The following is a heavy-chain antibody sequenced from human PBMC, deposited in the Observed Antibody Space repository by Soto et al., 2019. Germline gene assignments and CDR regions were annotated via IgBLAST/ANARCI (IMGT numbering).Heavy chain of an antibody. CDR2: IYYSGST. V-gene: IGHV4-30-4*01. Sequence: QVQLQESGPGLVKPSQTLSLTCTVSGGSISSGDYYWSWIRQPPGKGLEWIGYIYYSGSTYYNPSLKSRLTISVGTSKNQFSLKLSSVTAADTAVYYCARDRGGGLLWFGELLGGMDVWGQGTTVTVSS. CDR1: GGSISSGDYY. J-gene: IGHJ6*02. CDR3: ARDRGGGLLWFGELLGGMDV. D-gene: IGHD3-10*01.